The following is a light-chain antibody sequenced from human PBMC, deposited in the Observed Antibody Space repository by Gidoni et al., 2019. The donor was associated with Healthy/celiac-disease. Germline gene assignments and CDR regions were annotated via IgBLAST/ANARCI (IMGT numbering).Light chain of an antibody. CDR2: AAS. CDR1: QSISSC. CDR3: QQYNSYSYT. J-gene: IGKJ2*01. V-gene: IGKV1-5*01. Sequence: DLQMTQSPSTLSASVGARVTITCRASQSISSCLAWYQQKPGKAPKLLIYAASSLESGVPSRFSGSGSGTEVNLTISSLQPDDFATYYCQQYNSYSYTFGQGTKLEIK.